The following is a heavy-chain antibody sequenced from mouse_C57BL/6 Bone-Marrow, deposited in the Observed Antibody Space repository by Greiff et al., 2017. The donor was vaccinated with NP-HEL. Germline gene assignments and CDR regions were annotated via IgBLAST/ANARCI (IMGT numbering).Heavy chain of an antibody. CDR3: ARGGYGSIDY. D-gene: IGHD1-1*01. Sequence: DVMLVESGGGLVKPGGSLKLSCAASGFTFSSYAMSWVRQTPEKRLEWVATISDGGSYTYYPDNVKGRFTISRDNAKNNLYLQMSHLKSEDTAMYYCARGGYGSIDYWGQGTTLTVSS. CDR2: ISDGGSYT. J-gene: IGHJ2*01. CDR1: GFTFSSYA. V-gene: IGHV5-4*03.